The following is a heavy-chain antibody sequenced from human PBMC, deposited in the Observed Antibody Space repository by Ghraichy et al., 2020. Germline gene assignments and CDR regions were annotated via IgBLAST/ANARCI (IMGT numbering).Heavy chain of an antibody. Sequence: GGSLRLSCAASGFTFSNSWMHWVRQAPGKGLVWVSRINTDGSTTTYVDFVEGRFTISRDNAKNSLFLQMNSLSAEDTAIYFCARDRREYSSPMDVWGQGTTVTVSS. V-gene: IGHV3-74*01. J-gene: IGHJ6*02. CDR3: ARDRREYSSPMDV. CDR2: INTDGSTT. D-gene: IGHD6-6*01. CDR1: GFTFSNSW.